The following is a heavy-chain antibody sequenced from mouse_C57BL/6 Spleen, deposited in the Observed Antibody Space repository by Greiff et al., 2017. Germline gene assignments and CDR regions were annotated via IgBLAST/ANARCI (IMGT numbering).Heavy chain of an antibody. D-gene: IGHD1-1*01. CDR1: GYSITSGYY. V-gene: IGHV3-6*01. Sequence: EVKLQESGPGLVKPSQSLSLTCSVTGYSITSGYYWNWIRQFPGNKLEWMGYISYDGSNNYNPSLKNRISITRDTSKNQFFLKLNSVTTEDTATYYCATGDYGSSYVGYAMDYWGQGTSVTVSS. J-gene: IGHJ4*01. CDR3: ATGDYGSSYVGYAMDY. CDR2: ISYDGSN.